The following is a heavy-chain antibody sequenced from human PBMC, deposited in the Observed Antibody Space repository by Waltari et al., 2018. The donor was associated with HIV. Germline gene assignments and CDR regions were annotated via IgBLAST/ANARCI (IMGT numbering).Heavy chain of an antibody. Sequence: EVQLLESGGGWGQPGGSLGLSCAAYGFTFSSYAMSWVRQAPGKGLEWVSAISGSGGSTYYADSVKGRFTISRDNSKNTLYLQMNSLRAEDTAVYYCAKGGIVVVVAAFNWFDPWGQGTLVTVSS. J-gene: IGHJ5*02. CDR3: AKGGIVVVVAAFNWFDP. CDR1: GFTFSSYA. D-gene: IGHD2-15*01. V-gene: IGHV3-23*01. CDR2: ISGSGGST.